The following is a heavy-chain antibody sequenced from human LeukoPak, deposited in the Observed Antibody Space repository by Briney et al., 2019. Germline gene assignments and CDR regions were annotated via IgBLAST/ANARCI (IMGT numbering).Heavy chain of an antibody. Sequence: PSETLSLTCTVSGGSISSSSYYWGWIRQPPGKGLEWIGSIYYSGSTYYNPSLKSRVTISVDTSKNQFSLKLSSVTAADTAVYYCARDGSGSYYMDVWGKGTTVT. CDR1: GGSISSSSYY. D-gene: IGHD3-10*01. CDR2: IYYSGST. CDR3: ARDGSGSYYMDV. V-gene: IGHV4-39*07. J-gene: IGHJ6*03.